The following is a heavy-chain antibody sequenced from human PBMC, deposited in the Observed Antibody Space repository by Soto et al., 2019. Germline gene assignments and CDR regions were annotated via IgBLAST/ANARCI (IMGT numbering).Heavy chain of an antibody. D-gene: IGHD6-6*01. CDR3: ARDSRPSRGGYYFDY. J-gene: IGHJ4*02. CDR1: GGTFSSYA. V-gene: IGHV1-69*13. Sequence: GASVKVSCKASGGTFSSYAISWVRQAPGQGLEWMGGIIPIFGTANYAQKFQGRVTITADESTSTAYMELSSLRSEDTAVYYCARDSRPSRGGYYFDYWGQGTLVTVSS. CDR2: IIPIFGTA.